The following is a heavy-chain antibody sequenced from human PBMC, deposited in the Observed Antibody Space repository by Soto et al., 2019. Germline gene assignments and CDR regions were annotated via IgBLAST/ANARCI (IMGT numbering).Heavy chain of an antibody. CDR3: SRSTGIAVWPDY. V-gene: IGHV1-3*01. CDR2: INAGNGNT. D-gene: IGHD6-19*01. Sequence: QVQLVQSGAEVKKPGASAKVSCKASGYTFTSYAMHWVRQAPGQRLEWMGWINAGNGNTKYSQKFPGRVTITRYTSAITSYMELSSLRSEDTAVYYFSRSTGIAVWPDYWGQGTLVTVSS. J-gene: IGHJ4*02. CDR1: GYTFTSYA.